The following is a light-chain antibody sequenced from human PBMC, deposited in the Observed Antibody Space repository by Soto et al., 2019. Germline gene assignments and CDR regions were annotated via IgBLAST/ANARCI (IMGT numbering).Light chain of an antibody. V-gene: IGKV1-9*01. CDR3: QQLNSFPIT. Sequence: IQLTQSPCSLSASVGDTVTITCRASQGISSYLARYQQKPGKAPKLLIYAASTLQSGVPSRFSGSGSGTEFTLTITSLQPEDFATYYCQQLNSFPITFGQGTRLEIK. CDR2: AAS. CDR1: QGISSY. J-gene: IGKJ5*01.